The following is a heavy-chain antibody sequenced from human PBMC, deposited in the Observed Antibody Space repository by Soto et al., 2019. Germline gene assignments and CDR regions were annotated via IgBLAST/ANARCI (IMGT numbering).Heavy chain of an antibody. CDR2: ISFDGSRT. V-gene: IGHV3-30*14. CDR1: GFLLSNYA. D-gene: IGHD3-22*01. CDR3: GREQNSGYYRTADY. J-gene: IGHJ4*02. Sequence: QVQLVESGGGVVQPGRSLRLSCAASGFLLSNYAMHWVRQAPGKGLEWLGVISFDGSRTHYAGSMEGRFTISGDTSKNTLYLQMNSLRAEDTALYFCGREQNSGYYRTADYWGQGTLVTVSS.